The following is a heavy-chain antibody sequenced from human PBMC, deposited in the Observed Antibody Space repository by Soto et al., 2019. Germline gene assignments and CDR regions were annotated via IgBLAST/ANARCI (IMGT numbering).Heavy chain of an antibody. V-gene: IGHV4-39*01. J-gene: IGHJ4*02. Sequence: PSATLSLACTVSGGSIKVGGYYWGWIRQPPGKGLEWVATIYYSGTTYHNPSLKSRLTISLDTSRNQFSLDLTSVTAADTAVYYCARLAYIQYSTWGQGTLVTVSS. CDR1: GGSIKVGGYY. D-gene: IGHD2-21*01. CDR2: IYYSGTT. CDR3: ARLAYIQYST.